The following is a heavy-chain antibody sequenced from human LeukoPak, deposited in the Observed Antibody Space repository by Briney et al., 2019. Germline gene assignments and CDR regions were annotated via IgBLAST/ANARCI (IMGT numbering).Heavy chain of an antibody. J-gene: IGHJ4*02. V-gene: IGHV1-2*02. CDR1: GYTFTGYY. D-gene: IGHD2-2*01. CDR2: INPNSGGT. Sequence: GRSLRLSCAASGYTFTGYYMHWVRQAPGQGLEWMGWINPNSGGTNYAQKFQGRVTMTRDTSISTAYMELSRLRSDDTAVYYCARSPTKRVPEDYWGQGTLVTVSS. CDR3: ARSPTKRVPEDY.